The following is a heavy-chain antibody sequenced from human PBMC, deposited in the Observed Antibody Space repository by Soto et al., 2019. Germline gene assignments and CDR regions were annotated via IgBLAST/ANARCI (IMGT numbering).Heavy chain of an antibody. D-gene: IGHD5-12*01. CDR2: ISYDGSNK. J-gene: IGHJ6*02. CDR1: GFTFSSYA. CDR3: AGYSGYDLAPRGSGYYYGMDV. Sequence: GGSLRLSCAASGFTFSSYAMHWVRQAPGKGLEWVAVISYDGSNKYYADSVKGRFTISRDNSKNTLYLQMNSLRAEDTAVYYCAGYSGYDLAPRGSGYYYGMDVWGQGTTVTVSS. V-gene: IGHV3-30-3*01.